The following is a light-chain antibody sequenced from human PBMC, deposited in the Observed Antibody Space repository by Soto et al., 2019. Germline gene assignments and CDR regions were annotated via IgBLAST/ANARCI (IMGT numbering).Light chain of an antibody. CDR1: SSDVGGYNY. Sequence: QSALTQPASVSGSPGQSITISCTGTSSDVGGYNYVSWYQQHPGKAPKLMIYDVSNRPSGVSNRFSGSKSVNTASLTISGLQAKDEADYYCSSYTSSSTPWVFGGGTKRTVL. J-gene: IGLJ3*02. CDR2: DVS. CDR3: SSYTSSSTPWV. V-gene: IGLV2-14*01.